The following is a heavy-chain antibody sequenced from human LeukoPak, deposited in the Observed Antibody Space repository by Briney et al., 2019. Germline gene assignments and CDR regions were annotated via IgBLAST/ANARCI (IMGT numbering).Heavy chain of an antibody. CDR1: GFTFDDYG. CDR3: ARSIAARLVLGAFDI. D-gene: IGHD6-6*01. Sequence: PGGSLRLSCAASGFTFDDYGMSWVRQAPGKGLEWVSGINWNGGSTVYADSVKGRFTISRDNAKNSLYLQMNSLRAEGTALYYCARSIAARLVLGAFDIWGQGTMVTVSS. CDR2: INWNGGST. J-gene: IGHJ3*02. V-gene: IGHV3-20*04.